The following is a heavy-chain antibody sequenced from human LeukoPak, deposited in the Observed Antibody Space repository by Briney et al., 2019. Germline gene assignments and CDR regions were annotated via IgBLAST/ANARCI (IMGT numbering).Heavy chain of an antibody. CDR2: IYYSGTT. V-gene: IGHV4-39*01. CDR3: ARPLSVTFGGVIDPWFDP. D-gene: IGHD3-16*02. CDR1: GNSISSGYYY. J-gene: IGHJ5*02. Sequence: PSQTLSLTCTVSGNSISSGYYYWAWIRQPPGKGPEWIGSIYYSGTTYPNPSLKSRVTISVDTSKNQFSLKLSSVTAADTAVYYCARPLSVTFGGVIDPWFDPWGQGTLVTVSS.